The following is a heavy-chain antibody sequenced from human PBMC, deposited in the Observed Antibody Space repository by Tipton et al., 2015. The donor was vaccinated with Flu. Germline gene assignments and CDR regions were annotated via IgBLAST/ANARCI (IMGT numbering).Heavy chain of an antibody. CDR1: GGSISGYY. Sequence: LSLTCTVSGGSISGYYWSLIRQSPGKGLEWIGYIYNTGRTSYNPSLKSRVTISMDTSKNQVSLKLTSVTAADTAVYYCARPYNSGWYGAFDIWGQGTMVTVSP. CDR2: IYNTGRT. V-gene: IGHV4-59*08. D-gene: IGHD6-19*01. J-gene: IGHJ3*02. CDR3: ARPYNSGWYGAFDI.